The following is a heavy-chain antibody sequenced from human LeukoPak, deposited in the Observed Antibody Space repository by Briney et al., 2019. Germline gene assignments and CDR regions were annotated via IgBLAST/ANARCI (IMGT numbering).Heavy chain of an antibody. D-gene: IGHD6-19*01. V-gene: IGHV3-53*01. CDR1: GFTVSSNY. CDR3: ARDSSTGWYHAY. J-gene: IGHJ4*02. Sequence: GGSLRLSCAASGFTVSSNYMSWVRQAPGKGLEWVSVIYSGGNTYYADSVKGRFTISRDNSKNTVYLQLNSLRAEDTAVYYCARDSSTGWYHAYWGQGTLVTVSS. CDR2: IYSGGNT.